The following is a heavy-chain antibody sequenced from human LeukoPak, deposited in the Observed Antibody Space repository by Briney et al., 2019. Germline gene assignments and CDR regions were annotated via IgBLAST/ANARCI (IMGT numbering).Heavy chain of an antibody. CDR2: INPNSGGT. CDR3: ARSREYSQPFGP. CDR1: GYTFTGYY. D-gene: IGHD2-2*01. Sequence: ASVKVSCKASGYTFTGYYMHWVRQAPGQGLEWMGWINPNSGGTNYAQKFQGRVTMTRDTSISTAYMELSRLRSDDTAMYYCARSREYSQPFGPWGQGTLVTVSS. V-gene: IGHV1-2*02. J-gene: IGHJ5*02.